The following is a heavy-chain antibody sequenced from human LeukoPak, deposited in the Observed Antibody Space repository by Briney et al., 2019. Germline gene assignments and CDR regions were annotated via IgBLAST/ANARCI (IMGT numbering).Heavy chain of an antibody. D-gene: IGHD4-23*01. CDR3: IGHGGYSF. J-gene: IGHJ4*02. CDR1: GFTVGNNH. V-gene: IGHV3-66*01. Sequence: GGSLRLSCLASGFTVGNNHMSWVRQAPGKGLGWVSIIYDSGRTNYADSVKGRFTISRDNSKNTLNLQMNSLRADDTALYYCIGHGGYSFWGQGTLVTVSS. CDR2: IYDSGRT.